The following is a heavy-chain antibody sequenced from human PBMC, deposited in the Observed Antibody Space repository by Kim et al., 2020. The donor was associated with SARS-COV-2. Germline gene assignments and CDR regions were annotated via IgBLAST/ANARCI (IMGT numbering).Heavy chain of an antibody. CDR1: GGSFSGYY. V-gene: IGHV4-34*01. Sequence: SETLSLTCAVYGGSFSGYYWSWIRQPPGKGLEWIGEINHSGSTNYNPSLKSRVTISVDTSKNQFSLKLSSVTAADTAVYYCARGSPFDYWGQGTLVTVSS. CDR3: ARGSPFDY. J-gene: IGHJ4*02. CDR2: INHSGST.